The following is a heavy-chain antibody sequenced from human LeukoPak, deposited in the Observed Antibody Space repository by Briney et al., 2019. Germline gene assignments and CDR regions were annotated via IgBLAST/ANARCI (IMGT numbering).Heavy chain of an antibody. Sequence: PGGSLRLSCAASGFTFSSYSMNWVRQAPGKGLEWVSSISSSSSYIYYADSVKGRFTISRDNAKNSLYLQMNSLRAEDTAVYYCARWVVVPAARSDYWGQGTLVTVSS. V-gene: IGHV3-21*01. CDR3: ARWVVVPAARSDY. CDR1: GFTFSSYS. J-gene: IGHJ4*02. CDR2: ISSSSSYI. D-gene: IGHD2-2*01.